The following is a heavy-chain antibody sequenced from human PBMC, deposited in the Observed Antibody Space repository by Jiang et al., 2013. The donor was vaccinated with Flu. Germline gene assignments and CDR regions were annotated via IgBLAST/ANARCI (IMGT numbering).Heavy chain of an antibody. CDR2: FDPEDGET. D-gene: IGHD6-19*01. CDR1: GYTLTELS. CDR3: ATDGSAVAGSRYYYGMDV. J-gene: IGHJ6*02. V-gene: IGHV1-24*01. Sequence: GAEVKKPGASVKVSCKVSGYTLTELSMHWVRQAPGKGLEWMGGFDPEDGETIYAQKFQGRVTMTEDTSTDTAYMELSSLRSEDTAVYYCATDGSAVAGSRYYYGMDVWGQGTTVTVSS.